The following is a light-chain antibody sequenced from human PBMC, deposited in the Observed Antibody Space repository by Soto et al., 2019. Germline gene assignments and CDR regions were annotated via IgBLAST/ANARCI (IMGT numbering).Light chain of an antibody. J-gene: IGKJ5*01. CDR1: QSVSSS. V-gene: IGKV3-15*01. Sequence: VMTQSPPTLSLSPGERAPVSCRASQSVSSSLAWYQHKPGQAPRLLIYGAYTRATGIPARFSGSGSGTDFTLTISSLEPEDFVVYYCQRRSNWPITFGQGTRLEIK. CDR3: QRRSNWPIT. CDR2: GAY.